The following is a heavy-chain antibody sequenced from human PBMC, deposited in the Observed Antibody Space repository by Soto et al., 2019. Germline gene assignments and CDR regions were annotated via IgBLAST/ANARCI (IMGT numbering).Heavy chain of an antibody. CDR1: GYTFTSYG. CDR2: ISAYNGNT. J-gene: IGHJ6*02. CDR3: ARGSGDFWSGYYCYYYGMDV. Sequence: GASVKVSCKASGYTFTSYGISWVRQAPGQGLEWMGWISAYNGNTNYAQKLQGRVTMTTDTSTSTAYMELRSLRSDDTAVYYCARGSGDFWSGYYCYYYGMDVWGQGTTVTVSS. V-gene: IGHV1-18*01. D-gene: IGHD3-3*01.